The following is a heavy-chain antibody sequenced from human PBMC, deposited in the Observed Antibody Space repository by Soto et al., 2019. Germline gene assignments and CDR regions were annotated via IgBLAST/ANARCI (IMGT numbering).Heavy chain of an antibody. J-gene: IGHJ3*02. CDR1: GFTFSRYS. CDR3: ARDADILTGSDAFDI. CDR2: IGSSRTYT. Sequence: PGGSLRLSCAASGFTFSRYSMNWVRQAPGKGLEWVSSIGSSRTYTDYADSVKGRFTISRDNAKNSLYLQMNSLRAEDTAVYYCARDADILTGSDAFDIWGQGTMVTVSS. V-gene: IGHV3-21*04. D-gene: IGHD3-9*01.